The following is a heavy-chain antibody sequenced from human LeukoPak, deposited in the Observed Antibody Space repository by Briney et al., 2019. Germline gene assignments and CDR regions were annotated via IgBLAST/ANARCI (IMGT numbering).Heavy chain of an antibody. CDR2: IYHSGST. J-gene: IGHJ4*02. Sequence: SETLSLTCTVSGYSISSGFYWGWIRQPPGKGLEWIGSIYHSGSTHYNSSLRSRVTISVDTSKNQLSLKLSSVTAADTAVYYCARHVKQWYRYYFDYWGQGTLVTVSS. CDR3: ARHVKQWYRYYFDY. V-gene: IGHV4-38-2*02. D-gene: IGHD6-19*01. CDR1: GYSISSGFY.